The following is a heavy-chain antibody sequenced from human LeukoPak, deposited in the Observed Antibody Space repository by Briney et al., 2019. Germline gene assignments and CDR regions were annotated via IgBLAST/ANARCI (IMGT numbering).Heavy chain of an antibody. CDR1: GFTFSTYG. CDR3: AKSGIAAAGQRGYFDY. V-gene: IGHV3-30*18. J-gene: IGHJ4*02. D-gene: IGHD6-13*01. CDR2: ISNDGSNK. Sequence: PGRSLRLSCAASGFTFSTYGIHWVRQAPGKGLEGVAVISNDGSNKYYADSVKGRFTISRDNSKNTVYLQMNSLRGEDTAVYYCAKSGIAAAGQRGYFDYWGQGTQVTVSS.